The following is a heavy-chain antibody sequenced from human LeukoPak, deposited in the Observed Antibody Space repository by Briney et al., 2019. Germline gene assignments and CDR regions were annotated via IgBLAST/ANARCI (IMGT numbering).Heavy chain of an antibody. D-gene: IGHD3-10*01. CDR1: GYTFTSYG. J-gene: IGHJ4*02. V-gene: IGHV1-18*01. CDR2: ISAYNGNT. CDR3: AKDLRSYGSGSYYTSTGY. Sequence: ASVKVSCKASGYTFTSYGISWVRQAPGQGLEWMGGISAYNGNTNYAQKLQGRVTMTTDTSTSTADMELRTLRSDATAAYYCAKDLRSYGSGSYYTSTGYWGQGTLVTVSS.